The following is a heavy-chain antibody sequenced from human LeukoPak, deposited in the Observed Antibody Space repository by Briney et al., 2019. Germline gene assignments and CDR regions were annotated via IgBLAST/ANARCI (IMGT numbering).Heavy chain of an antibody. CDR1: GGSISSYY. Sequence: SETLSLTCTVSGGSISSYYWSWIQQPPGKGLEWIGYIYYSGSTNYNPSLKSRVTISVDTSKNQFSLKLSSVTAADTAVYYCASWGSSGSLDYWGQGTLVTVSS. J-gene: IGHJ4*02. CDR2: IYYSGST. CDR3: ASWGSSGSLDY. V-gene: IGHV4-59*01. D-gene: IGHD6-19*01.